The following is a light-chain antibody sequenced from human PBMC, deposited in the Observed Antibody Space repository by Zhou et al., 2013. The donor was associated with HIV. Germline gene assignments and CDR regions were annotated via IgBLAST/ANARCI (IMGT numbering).Light chain of an antibody. CDR1: QSISNIY. CDR3: QQYDGSTLT. Sequence: EIVLTQSPGTLSLSPGERATLSCGASQSISNIYLAWYQQKPGQAPRLLIYGASSRAAGIPDRFSVSGSGTDFTLTISRLEPEDFAVYYCQQYDGSTLTFGGGTKGGDQT. CDR2: GAS. J-gene: IGKJ4*01. V-gene: IGKV3-20*01.